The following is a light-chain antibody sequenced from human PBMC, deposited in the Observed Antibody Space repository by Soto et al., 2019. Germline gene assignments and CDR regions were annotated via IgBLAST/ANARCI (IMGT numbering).Light chain of an antibody. J-gene: IGLJ2*01. V-gene: IGLV1-44*01. CDR3: AAWDYSLNGVV. CDR1: SSNIGSNT. CDR2: SNN. Sequence: QSVLTQPPSASGTPGQRVTISCSGSSSNIGSNTVNWYQQLPGTAPKLIYSNNQRPSGVPDRFSGSKSVTSASLAINGLRSEDEADYYCAAWDYSLNGVVFGGGTKLTVL.